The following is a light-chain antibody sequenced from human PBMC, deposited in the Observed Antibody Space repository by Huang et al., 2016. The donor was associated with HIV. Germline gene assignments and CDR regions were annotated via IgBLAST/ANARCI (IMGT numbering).Light chain of an antibody. CDR2: GAS. CDR1: ESVSIN. CDR3: QQYNNWPYT. Sequence: EIVMTQSPDTLSVSPGARATLSCRASESVSINLAWYQQRPGQAPRLLIHGASNRAAGIPARFSGSVSGAEFTLTISSLQSEDFALYYCQQYNNWPYTFGQGTKLEIK. V-gene: IGKV3-15*01. J-gene: IGKJ2*01.